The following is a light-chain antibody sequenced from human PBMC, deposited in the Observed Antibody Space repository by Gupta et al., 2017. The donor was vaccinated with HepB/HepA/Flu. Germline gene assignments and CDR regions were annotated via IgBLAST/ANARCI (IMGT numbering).Light chain of an antibody. CDR2: KAS. V-gene: IGKV1-5*03. Sequence: DIQMPQSPSTLSASVGDRVTITCRASQNIDTWLAWYQQKAGKAPNLLIYKASTLESGVPSTFSGSGSGTEFTLTISSLQPHDFATYYCQQDSYYSCIFGQGTKLEIK. J-gene: IGKJ2*02. CDR1: QNIDTW. CDR3: QQDSYYSCI.